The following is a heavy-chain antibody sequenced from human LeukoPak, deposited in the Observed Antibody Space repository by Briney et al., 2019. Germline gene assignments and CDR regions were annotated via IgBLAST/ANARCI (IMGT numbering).Heavy chain of an antibody. CDR2: ISDSGGST. D-gene: IGHD3/OR15-3a*01. CDR1: GITLSNYG. Sequence: GGSLRLSCAVSGITLSNYGMSWVRQAPGKGLAWVAGISDSGGSTKYADSVKGRFTIARDNRKNTLYLQMNSLRAEDTAVYFCAKRGVVIRVILVGFHKEAYYFESWGQGALVTVSS. J-gene: IGHJ4*02. V-gene: IGHV3-23*01. CDR3: AKRGVVIRVILVGFHKEAYYFES.